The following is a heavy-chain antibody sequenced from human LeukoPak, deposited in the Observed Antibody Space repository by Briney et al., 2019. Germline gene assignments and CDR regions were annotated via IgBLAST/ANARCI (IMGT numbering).Heavy chain of an antibody. J-gene: IGHJ4*02. D-gene: IGHD6-19*01. CDR1: GFTFSSYA. CDR2: ISYDGSNK. CDR3: VGGSGWYML. Sequence: PGRSLRLSCAASGFTFSSYAMHWVRQAPGKGLEWVAVISYDGSNKYYADSVKGRFTISRDNSKNTLYLQMNSLRAEDTAVYYCVGGSGWYMLWGQGTLVTVSS. V-gene: IGHV3-30*04.